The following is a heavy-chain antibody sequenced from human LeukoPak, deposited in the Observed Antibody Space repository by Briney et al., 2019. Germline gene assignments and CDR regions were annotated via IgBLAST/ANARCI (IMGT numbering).Heavy chain of an antibody. CDR3: AKDPRDHSYGWSWRYFDY. Sequence: PGGSLRLSCAASGFTFSYYGMHWVRQAPGKGLEWVAFIRYDGSNKYYSDSVKGRFTISRDNSKNTLYLQMNSLRPEDTAVYYCAKDPRDHSYGWSWRYFDYWGQGTLVTVSS. D-gene: IGHD5-18*01. CDR2: IRYDGSNK. V-gene: IGHV3-30*02. CDR1: GFTFSYYG. J-gene: IGHJ4*02.